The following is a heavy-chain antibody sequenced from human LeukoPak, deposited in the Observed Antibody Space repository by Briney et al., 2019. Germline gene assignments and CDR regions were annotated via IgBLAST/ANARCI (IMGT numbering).Heavy chain of an antibody. J-gene: IGHJ4*02. CDR1: GGTFSSYA. CDR3: ARTSGGHYFDY. Sequence: ASVKVSCKASGGTFSSYAISWVRQAPGQGLEWMGIINPSGGSTSYAQKFQGRVTMTRDMSTSTVYMELSSLRSEDTAVYYCARTSGGHYFDYWGQGTLVTVSS. V-gene: IGHV1-46*01. CDR2: INPSGGST. D-gene: IGHD2-2*01.